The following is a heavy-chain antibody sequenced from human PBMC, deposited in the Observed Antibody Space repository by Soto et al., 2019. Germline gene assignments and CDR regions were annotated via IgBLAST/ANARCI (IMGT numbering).Heavy chain of an antibody. CDR2: ISSSGSTI. CDR3: ARVAQGDNWNWNVRLYYYGMDV. V-gene: IGHV3-48*03. D-gene: IGHD1-7*01. Sequence: GSLRLSCAASVFTFSSYEMNWVRQAPGKGLEWVSYISSSGSTIYYADSVKGRFTISRDNAKNSLYLQMNSLRAEDTAVYYCARVAQGDNWNWNVRLYYYGMDVWGQGTTVTVSS. CDR1: VFTFSSYE. J-gene: IGHJ6*02.